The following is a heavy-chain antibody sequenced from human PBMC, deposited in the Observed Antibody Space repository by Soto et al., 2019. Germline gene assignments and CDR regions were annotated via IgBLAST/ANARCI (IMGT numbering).Heavy chain of an antibody. CDR1: GFTFSSYA. Sequence: EVQLLESGGGLVQPGGSLRLSCAASGFTFSSYAMSWVRQAPGKGLEWVSAISGSGGRTNYADSVKGRFTISRDNSQNTLYLQMNSLRAEDTAVYYCVKEPTRLASRPISTSGDYWGQGTLVTVSS. CDR2: ISGSGGRT. D-gene: IGHD6-6*01. CDR3: VKEPTRLASRPISTSGDY. J-gene: IGHJ4*02. V-gene: IGHV3-23*01.